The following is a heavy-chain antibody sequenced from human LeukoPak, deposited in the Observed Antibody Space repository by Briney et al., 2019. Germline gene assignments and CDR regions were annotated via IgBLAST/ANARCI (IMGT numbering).Heavy chain of an antibody. V-gene: IGHV4-30-4*01. CDR1: GGSISINDFY. CDR3: ARGGRFGESFFFDL. Sequence: SETLSLTCTVSGGSISINDFYWNWIRQPPGKGLEWIGYIYYSGSTYYNPSLKSRVTISVDTSKNQLSLKLSSVTAADTAVYYCARGGRFGESFFFDLWGRGTLVTVSS. D-gene: IGHD3-10*01. CDR2: IYYSGST. J-gene: IGHJ2*01.